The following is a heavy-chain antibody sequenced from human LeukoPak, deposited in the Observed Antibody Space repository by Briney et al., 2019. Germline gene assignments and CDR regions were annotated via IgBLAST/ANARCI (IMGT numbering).Heavy chain of an antibody. D-gene: IGHD3-9*01. CDR1: GGSISSGGYY. CDR3: AREMLDSLYY. CDR2: IYHSGST. Sequence: SETLSLTCTVSGGSISSGGYYWSWIRQPPGKGLEWIGYIYHSGSTYYNPSLKSRVTISVDRSKNQFSLKLSSVTAADTAVYYCAREMLDSLYYWGQGTLVTVSS. V-gene: IGHV4-30-2*01. J-gene: IGHJ4*02.